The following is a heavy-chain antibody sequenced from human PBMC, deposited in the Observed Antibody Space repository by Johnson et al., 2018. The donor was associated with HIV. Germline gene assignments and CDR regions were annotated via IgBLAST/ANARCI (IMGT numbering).Heavy chain of an antibody. D-gene: IGHD2-8*01. V-gene: IGHV3-30*02. CDR1: GFSFSDYY. Sequence: QVQLVESGGGLVKPGGSLRLSCAASGFSFSDYYMSWIRQAPGQGLEWVAFIRYDGSNKYYADSVKGRFTISRDNSKNTLYLQMNSLRAEDKAVYYCAKGLVYADPDDAFDIWGQGTMVTVSS. CDR3: AKGLVYADPDDAFDI. CDR2: IRYDGSNK. J-gene: IGHJ3*02.